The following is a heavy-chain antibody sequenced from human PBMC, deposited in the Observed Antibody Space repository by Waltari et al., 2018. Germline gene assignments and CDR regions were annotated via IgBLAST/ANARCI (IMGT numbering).Heavy chain of an antibody. CDR2: IKQDGSEK. J-gene: IGHJ4*02. D-gene: IGHD2-15*01. Sequence: EVQLVESGGGLVQPGGSLRLSCAASGFTFSSYWMSWVRQAPGKGLEWVANIKQDGSEKYYVDSVKGRFTISRDNAKNSLYLQMNSLRAEDTAVYYCARVMGYCSGGSCFLFYFDYWGQGTLVTVSS. CDR1: GFTFSSYW. V-gene: IGHV3-7*01. CDR3: ARVMGYCSGGSCFLFYFDY.